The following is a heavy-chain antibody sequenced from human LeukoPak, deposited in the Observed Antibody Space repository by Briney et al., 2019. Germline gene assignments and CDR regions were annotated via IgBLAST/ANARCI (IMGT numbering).Heavy chain of an antibody. Sequence: SRTLSLTCAVSGGSISSSNWWSWVRQPPGKGLEWIGEIYHSGSINYTPSLKSRVTISVDKSKNQLSLKLSSVTAADTAVYYCARDYRGTGSYFDYWGQGTLVTVSS. D-gene: IGHD3-10*01. CDR2: IYHSGSI. CDR3: ARDYRGTGSYFDY. V-gene: IGHV4-4*02. J-gene: IGHJ4*02. CDR1: GGSISSSNW.